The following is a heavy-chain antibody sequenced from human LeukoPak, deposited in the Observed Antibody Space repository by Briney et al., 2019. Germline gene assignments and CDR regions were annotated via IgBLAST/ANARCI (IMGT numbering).Heavy chain of an antibody. CDR3: ARFSVHRRLTVAGQFGLDY. CDR2: INPSGGTT. CDR1: GYIFTSYN. D-gene: IGHD6-19*01. Sequence: ASVKVSCKASGYIFTSYNIYWVRQAPGQGLEWMGIINPSGGTTNYAQKFKGRVTMTRDTSTSTVYMELSSLRSDDTAVYYCARFSVHRRLTVAGQFGLDYWGQGTLVTVSS. J-gene: IGHJ4*02. V-gene: IGHV1-46*01.